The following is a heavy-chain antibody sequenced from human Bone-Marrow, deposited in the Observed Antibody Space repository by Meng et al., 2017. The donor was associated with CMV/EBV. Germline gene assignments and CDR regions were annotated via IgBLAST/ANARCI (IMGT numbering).Heavy chain of an antibody. CDR2: ITHSGST. D-gene: IGHD1-26*01. Sequence: QVQLQQWGAGLFKPSGTLSLPCGVFGAPFSGYWSWVRQPPGKGLEWIGEITHSGSTNYNVSLKSRVTISIDTSKNQFSLKLSSVTATDTAVYYCAPGFRSWSGSYSSWGQGTLVTVSS. J-gene: IGHJ4*02. CDR3: APGFRSWSGSYSS. CDR1: GAPFSGY. V-gene: IGHV4-34*01.